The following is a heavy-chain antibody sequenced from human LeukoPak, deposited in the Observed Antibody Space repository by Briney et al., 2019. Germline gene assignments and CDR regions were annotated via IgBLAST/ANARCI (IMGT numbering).Heavy chain of an antibody. V-gene: IGHV3-48*02. D-gene: IGHD6-25*01. CDR2: IRSSGSAT. CDR1: GFTVSSNY. Sequence: GGSLRLSCAASGFTVSSNYMNWVRQAPGKGLEWVADIRSSGSATFYADSVKGRFTISRDNAKNSVYLQMNTLRDEDTAMNYCARAQIAALGTGNFDHWGQGILVTVSS. CDR3: ARAQIAALGTGNFDH. J-gene: IGHJ4*02.